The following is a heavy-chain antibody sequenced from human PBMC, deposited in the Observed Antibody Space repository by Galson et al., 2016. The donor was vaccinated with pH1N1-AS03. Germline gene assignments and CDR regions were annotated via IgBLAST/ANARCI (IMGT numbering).Heavy chain of an antibody. D-gene: IGHD1-1*01. CDR2: IRWNGDK. CDR3: ARDFNWRIDY. CDR1: GFSLNTNGVG. Sequence: PALVKPTQTLTLTCDFSGFSLNTNGVGVGWIRQPPGKALEWLALIRWNGDKHYSPSLKNRLTVTKDTTKNQVVLTMTNLDPVDTATYFCARDFNWRIDYWGQGTLVTVSS. J-gene: IGHJ4*02. V-gene: IGHV2-5*01.